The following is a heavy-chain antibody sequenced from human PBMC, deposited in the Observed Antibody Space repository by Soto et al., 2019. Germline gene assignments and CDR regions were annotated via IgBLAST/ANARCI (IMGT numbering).Heavy chain of an antibody. D-gene: IGHD3-16*01. CDR2: ILPDDDDT. V-gene: IGHV5-51*01. CDR1: GYXFSSYL. J-gene: IGHJ6*02. CDR3: ARQGFSKHYLYAAYV. Sequence: PXEXLKISCMSSGYXFSSYLIGWVRQTPGKGLEWIGIILPDDDDTRYSTSFEVHVTISADRSTNNAFLHLRSMEASDTATPFCARQGFSKHYLYAAYVWGQGTTGTVSS.